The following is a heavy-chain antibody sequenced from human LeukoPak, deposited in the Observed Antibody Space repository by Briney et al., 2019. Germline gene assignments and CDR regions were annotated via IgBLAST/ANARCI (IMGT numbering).Heavy chain of an antibody. CDR1: GGPISSYY. D-gene: IGHD6-13*01. V-gene: IGHV4-59*08. J-gene: IGHJ2*01. Sequence: PSETLSLTCTVSGGPISSYYWSWIRQPPGKGLEWIGYIYYSGSTNYNPSLKSRVTISVDTSKNQFSLKLSSVTAADTAVYYCARAMKGYSSSWYVSGWYFDLWGRGTLVTVSS. CDR2: IYYSGST. CDR3: ARAMKGYSSSWYVSGWYFDL.